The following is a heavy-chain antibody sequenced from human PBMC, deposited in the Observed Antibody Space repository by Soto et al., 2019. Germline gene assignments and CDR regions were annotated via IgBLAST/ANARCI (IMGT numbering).Heavy chain of an antibody. V-gene: IGHV2-5*02. CDR3: AHRRDIVVVPAAHVGWFDP. D-gene: IGHD2-2*01. Sequence: GPTLVNPTQTLTLTCTFSGFSLSTSGVGVGWIRQPPGKALEWLALIYWDDDKRYSPSLKSRLTITKDTSKNQVVLTMTNMDPVDTATYYCAHRRDIVVVPAAHVGWFDPWGQGTLVTVSS. CDR1: GFSLSTSGVG. J-gene: IGHJ5*02. CDR2: IYWDDDK.